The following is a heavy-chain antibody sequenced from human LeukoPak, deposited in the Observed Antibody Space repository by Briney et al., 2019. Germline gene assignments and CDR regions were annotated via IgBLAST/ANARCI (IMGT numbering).Heavy chain of an antibody. J-gene: IGHJ4*02. D-gene: IGHD5-18*01. Sequence: TGGSLRLSCAASGFTFSSYAMHWVRQAPGKGLEWVAVISYDGSNKYYADSVKGRFTISRDNSKNTLYLQMHSLRAEDAAVYYCASPMWDTAIHDYWGQGTLVTVSS. CDR3: ASPMWDTAIHDY. V-gene: IGHV3-30*04. CDR1: GFTFSSYA. CDR2: ISYDGSNK.